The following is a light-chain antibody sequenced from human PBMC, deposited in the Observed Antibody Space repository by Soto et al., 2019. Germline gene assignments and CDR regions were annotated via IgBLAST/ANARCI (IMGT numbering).Light chain of an antibody. CDR1: QGISSY. V-gene: IGKV1-9*01. J-gene: IGKJ1*01. CDR3: QQLNSYPWT. Sequence: DIQLTQSPSFLSASVGDRVTITCRASQGISSYLAWYQQKPGKAPKLLIYAASTLQSGVPSRFSGRGSGTEFPHTISSLQPEDLATYYCQQLNSYPWTFGQGTKVEIK. CDR2: AAS.